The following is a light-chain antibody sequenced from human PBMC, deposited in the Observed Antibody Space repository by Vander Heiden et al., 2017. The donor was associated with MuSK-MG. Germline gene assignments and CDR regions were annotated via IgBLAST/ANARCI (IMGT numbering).Light chain of an antibody. CDR3: CSYAGSRMV. CDR1: SSDVGSYNL. J-gene: IGLJ2*01. Sequence: QSALTPPASVSGSPGQSITISCTGTSSDVGSYNLVSWYQQHPGKAPKLMIYEGSKRPSGVSNRFSGSKSGNTASLTSSGLQAEDEADYYCCSYAGSRMVFGGGTKLTVL. V-gene: IGLV2-23*01. CDR2: EGS.